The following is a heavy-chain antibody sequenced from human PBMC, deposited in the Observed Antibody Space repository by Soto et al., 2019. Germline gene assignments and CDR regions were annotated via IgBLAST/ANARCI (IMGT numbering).Heavy chain of an antibody. CDR1: GFTFSEYY. V-gene: IGHV3-11*05. CDR3: ARGRGAAADYFDF. CDR2: ISSSTSHT. Sequence: QVQLVVSGGGLVKPGGSLRLSCAVSGFTFSEYYMTWIRQAPGKGLEWVSYISSSTSHTNYADSVKGRFTISRDNAKNSLFLQMNSLRAEDTAVYYCARGRGAAADYFDFWGQGTLVTVSS. D-gene: IGHD6-13*01. J-gene: IGHJ4*02.